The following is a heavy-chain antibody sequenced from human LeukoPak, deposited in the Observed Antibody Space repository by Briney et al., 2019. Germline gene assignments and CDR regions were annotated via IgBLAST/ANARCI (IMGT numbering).Heavy chain of an antibody. V-gene: IGHV3-21*01. CDR1: GFSFSLYR. CDR2: FGSDLSFR. J-gene: IGHJ4*02. CDR3: ARDRLGDGYIREFDS. D-gene: IGHD5-24*01. Sequence: NPGGALRLSWAGSGFSFSLYRMNSVRQAAGTGLEWVASFGSDLSFRSVADSLKGRFTISRDNAENSIYLHMNSLRAEDTATYYCARDRLGDGYIREFDSWGQGTLVIVSS.